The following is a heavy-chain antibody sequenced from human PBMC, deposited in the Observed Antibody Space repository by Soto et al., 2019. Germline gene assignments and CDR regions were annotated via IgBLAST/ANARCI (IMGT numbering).Heavy chain of an antibody. V-gene: IGHV4-30-2*01. Sequence: QLQLQESGSGLVKPSQTLSLTCAVSGDSISSGGYSWSWIRQPPGKGLDWIGYIYHSGSTYYNPSLKSRVTMSVDRSKNHFSLRLSSVTAADTAVYYCARGSDIFDYWGQGTLVTVPS. CDR1: GDSISSGGYS. J-gene: IGHJ4*02. D-gene: IGHD2-15*01. CDR2: IYHSGST. CDR3: ARGSDIFDY.